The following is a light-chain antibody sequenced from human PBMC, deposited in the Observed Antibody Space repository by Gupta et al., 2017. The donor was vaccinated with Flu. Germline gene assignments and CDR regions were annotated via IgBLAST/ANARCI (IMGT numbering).Light chain of an antibody. Sequence: IQMTHSPSSLSASVGDRVIITGRASQNMSNALGWYQQKPGKAPKSLIYGASSLQNGVPSRFSGSGSGTEFTLTISSLQPEDIGTYYCRQYKSYPITFGQGTRLEI. CDR1: QNMSNA. J-gene: IGKJ5*01. V-gene: IGKV1D-16*01. CDR2: GAS. CDR3: RQYKSYPIT.